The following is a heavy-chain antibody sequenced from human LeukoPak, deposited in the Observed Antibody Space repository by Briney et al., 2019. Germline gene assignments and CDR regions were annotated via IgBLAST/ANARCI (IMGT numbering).Heavy chain of an antibody. CDR3: ARDRSQLLSFDY. V-gene: IGHV3-30-3*01. CDR2: ISYDGSNK. CDR1: GFTFSSHA. J-gene: IGHJ4*02. Sequence: GGSLRLSCAASGFTFSSHAMHWVRQAPGKGLEWVAVISYDGSNKYYADSVKGRFTISRDNSKNTLYLQMNSLRAEDTAVYHCARDRSQLLSFDYWGQGTLVTVSS. D-gene: IGHD2-2*01.